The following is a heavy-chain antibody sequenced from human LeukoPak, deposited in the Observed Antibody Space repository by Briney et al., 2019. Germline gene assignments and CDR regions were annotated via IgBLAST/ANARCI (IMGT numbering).Heavy chain of an antibody. CDR3: ARHQGSNWISPIDY. CDR2: IYDSGST. Sequence: ETLSLTCTVSGGSMSSYYWSWIRQPPGKGLEWIGYIYDSGSTNYNPSLKSRVTISIDTSKNQFSLKLSSVTATDTALYYCARHQGSNWISPIDYWGQGTLVTVSS. CDR1: GGSMSSYY. J-gene: IGHJ4*02. V-gene: IGHV4-59*08. D-gene: IGHD1-20*01.